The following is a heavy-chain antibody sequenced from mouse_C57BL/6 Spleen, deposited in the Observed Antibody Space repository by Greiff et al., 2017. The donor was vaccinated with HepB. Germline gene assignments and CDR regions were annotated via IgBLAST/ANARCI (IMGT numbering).Heavy chain of an antibody. V-gene: IGHV5-16*01. CDR2: INYDGSST. CDR3: ARVIWDYYGSSPAMDY. D-gene: IGHD1-1*01. J-gene: IGHJ4*01. Sequence: DVMLVESEGGLVQPGSSMKLSCTASGFTFSDYYIAWVRQVPEKGLEWVANINYDGSSTYYLDSLKSRFIISRDNAKNILYLQMSSLKSEDTATYYCARVIWDYYGSSPAMDYWGQGTSVTVSS. CDR1: GFTFSDYY.